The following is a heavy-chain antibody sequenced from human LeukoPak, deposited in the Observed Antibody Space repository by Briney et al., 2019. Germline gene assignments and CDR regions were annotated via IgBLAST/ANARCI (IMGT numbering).Heavy chain of an antibody. CDR2: IYYSGST. V-gene: IGHV4-59*01. Sequence: SETLSLTCTVSGGSISNYYWSWIRQPPGKGLEWIGYIYYSGSTNYNPSLKSRVTISVDTSKNQFSLKLSSVTAADTAVYYCARAGLYYDFWSGYYHDAFDIWGQGTMVTVSS. J-gene: IGHJ3*02. CDR3: ARAGLYYDFWSGYYHDAFDI. D-gene: IGHD3-3*01. CDR1: GGSISNYY.